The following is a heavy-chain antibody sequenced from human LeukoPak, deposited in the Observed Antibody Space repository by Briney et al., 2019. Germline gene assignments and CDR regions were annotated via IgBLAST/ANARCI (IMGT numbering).Heavy chain of an antibody. CDR2: ISSSSSYI. J-gene: IGHJ4*02. CDR1: GFTFSNYN. CDR3: ARPYYDVLTGYPDY. D-gene: IGHD3-9*01. V-gene: IGHV3-21*01. Sequence: GGSLRLSCAASGFTFSNYNMNWVRQAPGKGLEWVSSISSSSSYIYYADSVKGRFTISRDNAKNSLYPQMNSLRAEDTAVYYCARPYYDVLTGYPDYWGQGTLVTVSS.